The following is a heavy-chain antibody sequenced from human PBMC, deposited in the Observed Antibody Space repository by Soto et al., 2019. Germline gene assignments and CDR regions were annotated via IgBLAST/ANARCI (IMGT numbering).Heavy chain of an antibody. V-gene: IGHV3-74*01. CDR1: GFTFSSHW. CDR2: INGDGTSI. J-gene: IGHJ4*02. Sequence: EVQLVESGAGLAQPGGSLRLSCAASGFTFSSHWIHWVRQAPGKGLVWVSRINGDGTSISYADSVKGRFTVSRDNAKNTLYLQMNSLRAEDTAVYYCVRSKDGYNLFGDCWGQGSLVTVSP. CDR3: VRSKDGYNLFGDC. D-gene: IGHD5-12*01.